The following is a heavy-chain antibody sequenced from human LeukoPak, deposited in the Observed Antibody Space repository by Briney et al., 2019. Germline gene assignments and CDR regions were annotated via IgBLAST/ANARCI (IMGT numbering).Heavy chain of an antibody. J-gene: IGHJ4*02. CDR3: ARGQKYRNGYTVTELGSGYFDY. Sequence: ASVKVSCKASGYTFTTYGISWVRQAPGQGLEWMGWISADNGNTNYAQKLQGRVTMTTDTSTSTAYMELGSLRSDDTAVYYCARGQKYRNGYTVTELGSGYFDYWGQGTLATVSS. V-gene: IGHV1-18*01. CDR2: ISADNGNT. CDR1: GYTFTTYG. D-gene: IGHD5-18*01.